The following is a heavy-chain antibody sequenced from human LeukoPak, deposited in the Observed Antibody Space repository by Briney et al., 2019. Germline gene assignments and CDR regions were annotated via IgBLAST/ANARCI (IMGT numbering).Heavy chain of an antibody. D-gene: IGHD1-26*01. CDR2: IGGRSSTI. J-gene: IGHJ4*02. CDR3: ARDRIKSGSYYFDY. Sequence: GGSLRLSCAASAFTFSDYSMSWVRQAPGKGLEWVSYIGGRSSTIYYADSVKGRFTISRDNAKNSMYLQMNSLRAEDTAVYYCARDRIKSGSYYFDYWGQGTLVTVSS. V-gene: IGHV3-48*01. CDR1: AFTFSDYS.